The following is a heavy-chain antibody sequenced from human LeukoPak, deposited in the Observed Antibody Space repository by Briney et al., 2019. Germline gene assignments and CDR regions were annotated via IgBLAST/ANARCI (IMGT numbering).Heavy chain of an antibody. CDR3: ARRVDATRWFDP. CDR2: INPDGTNT. D-gene: IGHD2-15*01. CDR1: GFTFSNYF. Sequence: GGSLRLSSAASGFTFSNYFMHWVRQAPGRGLVWVSRINPDGTNTMYAGSVKGRFTISRDNAKNILYLQMNSLRDDDTAVYYCARRVDATRWFDPWGQGTLVTVSS. J-gene: IGHJ5*02. V-gene: IGHV3-74*03.